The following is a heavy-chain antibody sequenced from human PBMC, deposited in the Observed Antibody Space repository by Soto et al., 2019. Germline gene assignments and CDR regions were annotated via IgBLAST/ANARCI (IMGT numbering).Heavy chain of an antibody. CDR2: INPNSGGT. V-gene: IGHV1-2*02. D-gene: IGHD3-22*01. Sequence: ASVKVCCKASGYTVAGYYMHWVRQAPGQGLEWMGWINPNSGGTNYAQKFQGRVTITADESTSTAYMELSSLRSEDTAVYYCARGTPYDSSGYYAYWFDPWGQGTLVTVSS. J-gene: IGHJ5*02. CDR1: GYTVAGYY. CDR3: ARGTPYDSSGYYAYWFDP.